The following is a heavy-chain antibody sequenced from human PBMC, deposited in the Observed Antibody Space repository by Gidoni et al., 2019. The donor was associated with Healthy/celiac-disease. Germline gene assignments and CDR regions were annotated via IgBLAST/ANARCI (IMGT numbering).Heavy chain of an antibody. Sequence: QAPLPESGPGLVQPPQTLSPTCTVSAASICSGGYYWSWIRQHPGKGLEWIGYIYYSGSTYYNPSLKSRVTISVDTSKNQFSLKLSSVTAADTAVYYCARGHGYGSGRQFDYWGQGTLVTVSS. J-gene: IGHJ4*02. D-gene: IGHD3-10*01. CDR2: IYYSGST. CDR1: AASICSGGYY. V-gene: IGHV4-31*03. CDR3: ARGHGYGSGRQFDY.